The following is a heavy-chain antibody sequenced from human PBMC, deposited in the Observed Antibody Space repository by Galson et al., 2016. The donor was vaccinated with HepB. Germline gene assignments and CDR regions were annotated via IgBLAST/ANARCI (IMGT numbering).Heavy chain of an antibody. CDR1: GYGFTIYD. CDR2: MNPASGDT. J-gene: IGHJ1*01. CDR3: TRGPYIGASARSRKAQY. D-gene: IGHD6-6*01. Sequence: SVKVSCKASGYGFTIYDINWVRQATGQGLEWMGWMNPASGDTGYAQKFQGRVTMTRDTSITTAYMELSSLRSDDTAVYYCTRGPYIGASARSRKAQYWGQGTLVTVSS. V-gene: IGHV1-8*01.